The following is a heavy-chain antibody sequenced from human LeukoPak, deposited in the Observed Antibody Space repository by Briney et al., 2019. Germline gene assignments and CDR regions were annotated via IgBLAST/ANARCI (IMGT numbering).Heavy chain of an antibody. J-gene: IGHJ3*02. CDR1: GGSISSYY. D-gene: IGHD3-3*01. V-gene: IGHV4-59*01. CDR3: ARVGVEFLDAFDI. Sequence: SETLSLXCTVSGGSISSYYWSWIRQPPGGGLEWMGYIYYSGSTNYNPSLKSRVTISVDTSKNQFSLKLRSVTAADTAVYYCARVGVEFLDAFDIWGQGTMVTVSS. CDR2: IYYSGST.